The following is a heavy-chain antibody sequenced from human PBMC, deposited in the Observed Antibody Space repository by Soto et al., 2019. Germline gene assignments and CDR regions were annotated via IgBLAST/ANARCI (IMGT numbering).Heavy chain of an antibody. Sequence: SETLSLTCSVSGGSISGSYWSWIRQSPGKGLEWLGHVYYTGSTNYSPSIRSRVSISVDTSKNEFSLRLSSVTAGDTAVYFCARSVAVPGAHIDYWGQGTQFTVSS. J-gene: IGHJ4*01. V-gene: IGHV4-59*01. CDR3: ARSVAVPGAHIDY. CDR1: GGSISGSY. CDR2: VYYTGST. D-gene: IGHD6-19*01.